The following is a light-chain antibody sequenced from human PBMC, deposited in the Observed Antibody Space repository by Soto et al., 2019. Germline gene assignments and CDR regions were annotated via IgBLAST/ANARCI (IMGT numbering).Light chain of an antibody. CDR3: SSYTTNKTLL. Sequence: QSVLTQPASVSGSPGQSITISCTGTSSDVGAYNSVSWYQQHPGKAPKLIFYEVSNRPPGLSDRFSGSKSGTTASLTISGLQAEDEADYFCSSYTTNKTLLFGGGTKLTVL. J-gene: IGLJ2*01. V-gene: IGLV2-14*01. CDR2: EVS. CDR1: SSDVGAYNS.